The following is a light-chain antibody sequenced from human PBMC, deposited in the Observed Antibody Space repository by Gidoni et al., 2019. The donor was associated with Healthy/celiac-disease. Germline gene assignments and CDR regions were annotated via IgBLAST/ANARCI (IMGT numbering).Light chain of an antibody. J-gene: IGKJ1*01. CDR3: MQALQTPRT. Sequence: IVMTQSPLFLPVTPGEPASISCRSSQILLHSNGYNYLDWYLQKPGQSPQILIYLGSNRASGVPDRLSGSGSGTDFTLIISRVEAEDVGVYYCMQALQTPRTFGQGTKVEIK. V-gene: IGKV2-28*01. CDR1: QILLHSNGYNY. CDR2: LGS.